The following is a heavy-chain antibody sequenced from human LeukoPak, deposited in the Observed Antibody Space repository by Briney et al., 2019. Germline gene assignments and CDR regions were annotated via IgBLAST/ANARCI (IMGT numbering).Heavy chain of an antibody. V-gene: IGHV4-59*01. CDR2: IYYSGST. D-gene: IGHD3-22*01. CDR1: GGSISSYY. CDR3: ARDLAPVYYDSSGYSSRDAFDI. Sequence: SETLSLTCTVSGGSISSYYWSWIRQPPGKGREWIGYIYYSGSTNYNPSLKSRVTISVDTSKNHFSLKLSSVTAADTAVYYCARDLAPVYYDSSGYSSRDAFDIWGQGTMVTVSS. J-gene: IGHJ3*02.